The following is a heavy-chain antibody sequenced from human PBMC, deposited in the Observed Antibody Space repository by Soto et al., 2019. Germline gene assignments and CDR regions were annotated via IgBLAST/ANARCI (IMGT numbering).Heavy chain of an antibody. V-gene: IGHV1-18*01. CDR2: ISDHNRNT. CDR3: ARDLGSDGLDYFDF. CDR1: GYSFTTYG. J-gene: IGHJ4*02. D-gene: IGHD7-27*01. Sequence: QVQLVQSGAEVKKPGASVKVSCKASGYSFTTYGISWVRQAPGQGLECMGWISDHNRNTNYAQKFEGRVTMTSDTSTRTAYMELRSLRSDDTAVYYCARDLGSDGLDYFDFWGQGTQVTVSS.